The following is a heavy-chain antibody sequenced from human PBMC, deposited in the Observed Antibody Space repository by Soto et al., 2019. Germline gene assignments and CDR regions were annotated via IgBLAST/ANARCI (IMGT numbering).Heavy chain of an antibody. CDR3: AIGGGQIYYSGMDV. CDR1: GCFFSDYY. D-gene: IGHD3-3*01. CDR2: ISGTGDTT. V-gene: IGHV3-11*01. Sequence: GSLLLACEASGCFFSDYYMSGIRQAPGKGLETLCYISGTGDTTSYADSVKGRFTISRDNAKNSLFLHLNSLSAGDTAVYYCAIGGGQIYYSGMDVWGQGTTVTVYS. J-gene: IGHJ6*02.